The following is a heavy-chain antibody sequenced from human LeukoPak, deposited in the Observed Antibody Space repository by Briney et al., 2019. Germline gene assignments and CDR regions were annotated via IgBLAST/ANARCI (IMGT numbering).Heavy chain of an antibody. CDR1: GFTFSTSA. J-gene: IGHJ5*02. D-gene: IGHD1-14*01. Sequence: GEPLRLSCAASGFTFSTSAMSWVRQAPGRGLEWVSAISGSARSTYYADSVKGRFTISRDNSKNTLYLQMNSLRAEDTAVYYCATDLRTPSAWGQGTLVTVSS. CDR2: ISGSARST. CDR3: ATDLRTPSA. V-gene: IGHV3-23*01.